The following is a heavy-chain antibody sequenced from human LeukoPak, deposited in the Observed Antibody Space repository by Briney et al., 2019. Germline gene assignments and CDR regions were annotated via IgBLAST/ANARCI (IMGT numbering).Heavy chain of an antibody. CDR3: ARNSEDSSGNPSGPFIWFDP. D-gene: IGHD3-22*01. Sequence: SETLSLTCAVSGGSISSGGYSWSWIRQPPGKGLEWIGYIYHSGSTYYNPSLKSRVTISVDRSKNQFSLKLSSVTAADTAVYYCARNSEDSSGNPSGPFIWFDPWGQGTLVTVSS. V-gene: IGHV4-30-2*01. CDR2: IYHSGST. J-gene: IGHJ5*02. CDR1: GGSISSGGYS.